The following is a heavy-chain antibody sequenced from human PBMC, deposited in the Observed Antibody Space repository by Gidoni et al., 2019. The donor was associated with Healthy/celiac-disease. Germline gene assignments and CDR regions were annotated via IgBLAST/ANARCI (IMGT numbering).Heavy chain of an antibody. Sequence: QVQRVESGGGLVKPGVSLSLSGAASGFTFRHSYRSGIRQAPGKGLEWVSYISSSGSTIYYADSVKGRFTISRDNAKNSLYLQMNSLSAEYTAVYYCARGVYDFWSGYYNYYYGMDVWGQGTTVTVSS. V-gene: IGHV3-11*01. CDR3: ARGVYDFWSGYYNYYYGMDV. CDR1: GFTFRHSY. D-gene: IGHD3-3*01. CDR2: ISSSGSTI. J-gene: IGHJ6*02.